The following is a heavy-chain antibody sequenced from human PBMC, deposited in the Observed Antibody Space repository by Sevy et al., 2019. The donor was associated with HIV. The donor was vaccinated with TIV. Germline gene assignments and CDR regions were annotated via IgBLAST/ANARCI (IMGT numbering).Heavy chain of an antibody. CDR3: ARTGPPGYYYDSSGSDY. V-gene: IGHV3-48*01. Sequence: GGSLRLSCAASGFTFSSYSMNWVRQAPGKGLEWVSYISSSSSTIYYADSVEGRFTISRDNAKNSLYLQMNSLRAEDTAVYYCARTGPPGYYYDSSGSDYWGQGTLVTVSS. D-gene: IGHD3-22*01. CDR1: GFTFSSYS. CDR2: ISSSSSTI. J-gene: IGHJ4*02.